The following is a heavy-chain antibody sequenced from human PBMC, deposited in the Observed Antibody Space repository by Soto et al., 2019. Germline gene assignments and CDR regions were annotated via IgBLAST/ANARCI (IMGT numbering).Heavy chain of an antibody. CDR2: IYYSGST. CDR3: ASFLMTTVTDWFDP. J-gene: IGHJ5*02. Sequence: TLSLTCTVSGGSISSGDYYWSWIRQPPGKGLEWIGYIYYSGSTYYNPSLKSRVTISVDTSKNQFSLKLSSVTAADTAVYYCASFLMTTVTDWFDPWGQGTLVTVSS. CDR1: GGSISSGDYY. D-gene: IGHD4-4*01. V-gene: IGHV4-30-4*01.